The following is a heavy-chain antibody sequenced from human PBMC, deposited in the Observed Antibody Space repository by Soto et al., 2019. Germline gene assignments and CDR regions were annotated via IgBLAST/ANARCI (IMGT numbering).Heavy chain of an antibody. V-gene: IGHV1-2*06. CDR3: ARDGNFASLGYSFGFDF. J-gene: IGHJ4*02. CDR2: MNLDTGGT. D-gene: IGHD5-18*01. CDR1: GYRFTNYY. Sequence: QVQLVQSGAEVKKPGASVRVSCEASGYRFTNYYIHWVRQAPGQGLEWMGRMNLDTGGTTYAQKFHARATMTTDTSISTAYTELTSVQSDDTAMYYCARDGNFASLGYSFGFDFRGQGTLLTVSS.